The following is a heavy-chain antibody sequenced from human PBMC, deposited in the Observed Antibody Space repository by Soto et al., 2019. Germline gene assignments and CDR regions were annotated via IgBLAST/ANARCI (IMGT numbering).Heavy chain of an antibody. Sequence: GGSLRLSCAASGFTFSSCAMGWVLQAPWKGLEWVSDIIDSGGSTYYADSVKGRFTISRDNAQNSLYLQMNSLRAEDTAVYYCAREAFQEPFFDYWGQGTLITVSS. D-gene: IGHD1-26*01. V-gene: IGHV3-23*01. J-gene: IGHJ4*02. CDR1: GFTFSSCA. CDR2: IIDSGGST. CDR3: AREAFQEPFFDY.